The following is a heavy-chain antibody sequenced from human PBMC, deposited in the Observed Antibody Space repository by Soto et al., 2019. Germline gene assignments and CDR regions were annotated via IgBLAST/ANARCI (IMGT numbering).Heavy chain of an antibody. CDR2: ISSSSSTI. CDR1: EFTFSSYS. J-gene: IGHJ6*02. Sequence: EVQLVESGGGLVQPGGSLRLSCAASEFTFSSYSMNWLRQAPGKGLEWVSYISSSSSTIYYADSVNGRFTISRDNAKNSQYVHKNILRDEDTDVYYCARDDSGYSSCWNCYGLDVWGQGRTVTVYS. V-gene: IGHV3-48*02. D-gene: IGHD6-19*01. CDR3: ARDDSGYSSCWNCYGLDV.